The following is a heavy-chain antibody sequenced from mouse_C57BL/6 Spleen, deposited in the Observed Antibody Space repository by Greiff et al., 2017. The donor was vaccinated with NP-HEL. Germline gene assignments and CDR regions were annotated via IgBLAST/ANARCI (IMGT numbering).Heavy chain of an antibody. J-gene: IGHJ4*01. CDR1: GFTFNTYA. V-gene: IGHV10-3*01. Sequence: EVMLVESGGGLVQPKGSLKLSCAASGFTFNTYAMHWVRQAPGKGLEWVARIRRKSSNYATYYADSVKDRFTISRDDSQSMLYLQMNNLKTEDTAMYYCVREGWLLRGYAMDYWGQGTSVTVSS. CDR2: IRRKSSNYAT. D-gene: IGHD2-3*01. CDR3: VREGWLLRGYAMDY.